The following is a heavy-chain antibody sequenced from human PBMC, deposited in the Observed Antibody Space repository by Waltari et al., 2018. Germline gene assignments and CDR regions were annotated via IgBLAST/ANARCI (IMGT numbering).Heavy chain of an antibody. CDR1: GGSISSGGYS. D-gene: IGHD4-17*01. CDR2: IYYSGST. CDR3: ARAYGDYDAFDI. V-gene: IGHV4-31*03. J-gene: IGHJ3*02. Sequence: QVQLQESGPGLVTPSQTLSLTCTVSGGSISSGGYSWSWLRQHPGKGLEWSGYIYYSGSTYYNPSLKSRVTISVDTSKNQFSLKLSSVTAADTAVYYCARAYGDYDAFDIWGQGTMVTVSS.